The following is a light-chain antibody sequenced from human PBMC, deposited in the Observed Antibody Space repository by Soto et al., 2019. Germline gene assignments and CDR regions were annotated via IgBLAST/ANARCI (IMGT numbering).Light chain of an antibody. V-gene: IGKV1-5*01. CDR3: LQDHNYFWT. CDR2: DAS. CDR1: QNIRGW. J-gene: IGKJ1*01. Sequence: DIRMTQSPSTLSTSVGDRVTITCRASQNIRGWLAWYQQKPGKAPKLLIYDASTLESGVPSRFSGSGSGTEFTLTISSLQPEDSASYFCLQDHNYFWTFGQGTKVEVK.